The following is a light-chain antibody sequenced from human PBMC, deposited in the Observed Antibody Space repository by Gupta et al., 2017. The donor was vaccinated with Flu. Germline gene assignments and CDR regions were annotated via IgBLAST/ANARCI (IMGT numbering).Light chain of an antibody. Sequence: SYVLTQPPSVSVAPGQTARITCGGDNIGSNSVHWYYQKPGPAPVLVVYDDSARPSGIPERFSGANSGNTAPLTISKVEAGDEADYYCQVWHTSSDHLRVFGGGTKLTVL. CDR1: NIGSNS. CDR3: QVWHTSSDHLRV. J-gene: IGLJ3*02. V-gene: IGLV3-21*02. CDR2: DDS.